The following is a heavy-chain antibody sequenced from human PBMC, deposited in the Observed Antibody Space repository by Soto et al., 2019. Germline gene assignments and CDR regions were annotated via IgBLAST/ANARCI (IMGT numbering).Heavy chain of an antibody. D-gene: IGHD3-10*01. CDR3: ARVQIRGVFDY. CDR1: GFTFSSYA. Sequence: PGGSLRLSCAASGFTFSSYAMHWVRQAPGKGLEWVAVISYDGSNKYYADSVKGRFTISRDNSKNTLYLQMNSLRAEDTAAYYCARVQIRGVFDYWGQGTLVTVSS. V-gene: IGHV3-30-3*01. CDR2: ISYDGSNK. J-gene: IGHJ4*02.